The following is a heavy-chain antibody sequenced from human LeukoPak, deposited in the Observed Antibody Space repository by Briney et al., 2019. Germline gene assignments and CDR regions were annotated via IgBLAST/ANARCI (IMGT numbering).Heavy chain of an antibody. D-gene: IGHD1-26*01. CDR3: ARARVGATFDY. CDR2: IYSGGST. CDR1: GFTVSSNY. V-gene: IGHV3-53*01. J-gene: IGHJ4*02. Sequence: GGSLRLSCAASGFTVSSNYMSWVRQAPGKGLEWVSVIYSGGSTYYADSVKGRFTISRDNSKNTLYLQMNSLRAEDTAVYYCARARVGATFDYWGQGTLVTVSP.